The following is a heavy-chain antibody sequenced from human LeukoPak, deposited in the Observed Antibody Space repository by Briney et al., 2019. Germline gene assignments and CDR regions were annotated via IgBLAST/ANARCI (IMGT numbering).Heavy chain of an antibody. Sequence: SETLSLTCTVSGGSISSDNFYWGWIRQPPGKGLEWIGSVYYDGSPHYTLSLTSRVTVSVDRSKNQFSLNLNSVTAADTAVYYCARVNDCRPSSCFSRWFDPWGQGTLVTVSS. J-gene: IGHJ5*02. V-gene: IGHV4-39*07. CDR3: ARVNDCRPSSCFSRWFDP. D-gene: IGHD1-1*01. CDR2: VYYDGSP. CDR1: GGSISSDNFY.